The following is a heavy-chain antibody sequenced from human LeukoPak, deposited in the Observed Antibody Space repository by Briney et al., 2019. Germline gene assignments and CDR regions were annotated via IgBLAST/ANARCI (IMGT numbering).Heavy chain of an antibody. CDR2: MNPNSGNT. CDR1: GYTFTSYD. V-gene: IGHV1-8*03. CDR3: ASFTILTVTTPFDAFDI. Sequence: GASVKVSCKASGYTFTSYDINWVRQATGQGLEWMGWMNPNSGNTGYAQKFQGRVTITTDESTSTAYMELSSLRSEDTAVYYCASFTILTVTTPFDAFDIWGQGTMVTVSS. J-gene: IGHJ3*02. D-gene: IGHD4-17*01.